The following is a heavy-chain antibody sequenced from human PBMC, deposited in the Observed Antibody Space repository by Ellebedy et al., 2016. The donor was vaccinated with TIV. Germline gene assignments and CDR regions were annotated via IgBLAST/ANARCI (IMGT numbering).Heavy chain of an antibody. CDR2: VYYSGST. J-gene: IGHJ6*03. D-gene: IGHD2-21*02. CDR3: AREENVLVTVEDYYYYMDV. V-gene: IGHV4-59*01. Sequence: SETLSLTCAISGGSISSYYWNWIRQPPGKGLEWIGNVYYSGSTNYNPSLKSRLTISVDTSGNQFSLKLSSVTAADTAVYYCAREENVLVTVEDYYYYMDVWGKGTTVIVSS. CDR1: GGSISSYY.